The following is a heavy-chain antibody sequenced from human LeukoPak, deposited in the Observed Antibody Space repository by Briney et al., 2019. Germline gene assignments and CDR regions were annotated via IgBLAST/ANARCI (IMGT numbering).Heavy chain of an antibody. CDR2: ISTTGTTK. D-gene: IGHD4-17*01. V-gene: IGHV3-11*01. J-gene: IGHJ4*02. Sequence: GGSLRLSCAASGFTFSDYYMSWIRQPPGKGLEWVSYISTTGTTKYYADSVKGRFTISRDNAKNSLYLQTNSLRAEDTAVYYRPRAPRTVTYTDHWGQGTLVTVSS. CDR3: PRAPRTVTYTDH. CDR1: GFTFSDYY.